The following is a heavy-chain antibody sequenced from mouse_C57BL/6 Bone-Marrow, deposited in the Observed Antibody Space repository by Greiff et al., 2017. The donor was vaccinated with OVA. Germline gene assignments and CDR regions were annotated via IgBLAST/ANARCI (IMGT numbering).Heavy chain of an antibody. CDR1: GFTFSDYG. J-gene: IGHJ4*01. CDR2: ISSGSSTI. CDR3: ARGLRRNYYAMDY. D-gene: IGHD3-1*01. V-gene: IGHV5-17*01. Sequence: DVKLVESGGGLVKPGGSLKLSCAASGFTFSDYGMHWVRQAPEKGLEWVAYISSGSSTIYYADTVKGRFTISRDNAKNTLFLQMTSLRSEDTAMYYCARGLRRNYYAMDYWGQGTSVTVSS.